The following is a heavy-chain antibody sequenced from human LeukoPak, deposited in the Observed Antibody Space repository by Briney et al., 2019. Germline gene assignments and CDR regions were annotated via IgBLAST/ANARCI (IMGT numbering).Heavy chain of an antibody. CDR1: GFTFNTYT. Sequence: PSGGSLRLSCAASGFTFNTYTMNWVRQAPGKGLEWVSYISSSGSTIYYADSVKGRFTISRDNAKNSLYLQMNSLRAEDTAVYYCAELGITMIGGVWGKGTTVTISS. D-gene: IGHD3-10*02. J-gene: IGHJ6*04. CDR3: AELGITMIGGV. CDR2: ISSSGSTI. V-gene: IGHV3-48*04.